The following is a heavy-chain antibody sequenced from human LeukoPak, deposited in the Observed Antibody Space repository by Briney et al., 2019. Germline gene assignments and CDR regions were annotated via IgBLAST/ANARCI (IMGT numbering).Heavy chain of an antibody. V-gene: IGHV4-34*01. J-gene: IGHJ4*02. CDR1: GGSFSGYY. CDR2: INHSGST. D-gene: IGHD3-3*01. Sequence: SETLSLTCAVYGGSFSGYYWSWIRQPPGKGLEWIGEINHSGSTNYNPSLKSRVTISVDTSKNQFSLKLSSVTAAVTAVYYCARGSRGMEWLLYRRGFDYWGQGTLVTVSS. CDR3: ARGSRGMEWLLYRRGFDY.